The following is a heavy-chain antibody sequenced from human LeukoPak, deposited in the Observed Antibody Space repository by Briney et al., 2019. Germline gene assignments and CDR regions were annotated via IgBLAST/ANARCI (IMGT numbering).Heavy chain of an antibody. CDR3: ARGGIVATDYYYYYMDV. J-gene: IGHJ6*03. CDR2: IYYSGST. V-gene: IGHV4-59*01. CDR1: GGSISSYY. D-gene: IGHD5-12*01. Sequence: PSETLSLTCTVSGGSISSYYWSWIRQPPGKGLEWIGYIYYSGSTNYNPSLKSRVTISVDTSKNQFSLKLSSVTAADTAVYYCARGGIVATDYYYYYMDVWGKGTTVTVSS.